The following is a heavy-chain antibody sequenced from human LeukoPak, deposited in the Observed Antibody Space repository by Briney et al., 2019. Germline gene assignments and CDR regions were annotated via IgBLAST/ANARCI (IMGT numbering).Heavy chain of an antibody. V-gene: IGHV4-59*08. CDR1: GGSISSYY. Sequence: PSETLSLTCTVSGGSISSYYWSWIRQPPGKGLGWIGYIYYSGSTNYNPSLKSRVTISVDTSKNQFSLKLSSVTAADTAVYYCARSPAAAAYFDYWGQGTLVTVSS. J-gene: IGHJ4*02. CDR2: IYYSGST. D-gene: IGHD6-13*01. CDR3: ARSPAAAAYFDY.